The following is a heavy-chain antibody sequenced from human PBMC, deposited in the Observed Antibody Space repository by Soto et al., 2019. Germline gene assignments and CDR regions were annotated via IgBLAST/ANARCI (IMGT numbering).Heavy chain of an antibody. D-gene: IGHD1-26*01. CDR2: TNAGNGNT. V-gene: IGHV1-3*01. CDR1: GYTFTSYA. CDR3: ASDVGATGD. Sequence: QVQLVQSGAEVKKPGASVKVSCKASGYTFTSYAMHWVRQAPGQRLEWMGWTNAGNGNTKYSQTSPGRVTITRDTSARTAYMELSSLRSEATAVYYCASDVGATGDWGQGTLVTVSS. J-gene: IGHJ4*02.